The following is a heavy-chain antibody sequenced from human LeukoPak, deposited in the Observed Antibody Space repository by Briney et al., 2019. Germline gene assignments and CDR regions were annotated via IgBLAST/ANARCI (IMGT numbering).Heavy chain of an antibody. V-gene: IGHV4-59*08. CDR2: VYSSGST. J-gene: IGHJ5*02. Sequence: LRLSCAASGFIFSDHYMDWVRQAPGKGLEWIGFVYSSGSTNYNPSLKSRVTMSVDTSKNQFSLHLTSVTAADTAVYHCARLSFWTRSDPWGQGTLVTVSS. CDR3: ARLSFWTRSDP. D-gene: IGHD1-1*01. CDR1: GFIFSDHY.